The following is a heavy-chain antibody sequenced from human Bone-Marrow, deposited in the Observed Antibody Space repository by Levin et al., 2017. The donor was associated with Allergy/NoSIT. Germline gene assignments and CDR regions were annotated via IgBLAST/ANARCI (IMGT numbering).Heavy chain of an antibody. V-gene: IGHV1-69*13. D-gene: IGHD3-16*01. CDR2: IIPLFGTP. CDR3: AGGLWGSTYLDPLDV. J-gene: IGHJ3*01. CDR1: GVTFSSYN. Sequence: SVKVSCKASGVTFSSYNINWVRQAPGQGLEWLGVIIPLFGTPQYTQKFQGRVTISAVESTSTAYMELRSLTSEDTAVYFCAGGLWGSTYLDPLDVWGQGTTVIVTS.